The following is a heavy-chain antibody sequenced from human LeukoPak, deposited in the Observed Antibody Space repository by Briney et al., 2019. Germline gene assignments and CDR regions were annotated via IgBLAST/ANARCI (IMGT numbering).Heavy chain of an antibody. CDR1: GFTVSSNY. Sequence: PGGSLRLSCAASGFTVSSNYMSWVRQAPGKGLEWVSVIYSGGSTYYADSVKGRFTISRDNSKNTLYLQMNSLRAEDTAVYCCAKASLYSSGWHAFDYWGQGTLVTVSS. CDR2: IYSGGST. CDR3: AKASLYSSGWHAFDY. D-gene: IGHD6-19*01. V-gene: IGHV3-53*01. J-gene: IGHJ4*02.